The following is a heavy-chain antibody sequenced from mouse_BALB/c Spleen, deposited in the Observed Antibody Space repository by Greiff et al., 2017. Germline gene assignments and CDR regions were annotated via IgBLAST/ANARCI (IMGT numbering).Heavy chain of an antibody. Sequence: EVQGVESGPGLVKPSQSLSLTCTVTGYSITSDYAWNWIRQFPGNKLEWMGYISYSGSTSYNPSLKSRISITRDTSKNQFFLQLNSVTTEDTATYYCARLGYDAYFDYWGQGTTLTVSS. CDR2: ISYSGST. CDR3: ARLGYDAYFDY. D-gene: IGHD2-14*01. V-gene: IGHV3-2*02. J-gene: IGHJ2*01. CDR1: GYSITSDYA.